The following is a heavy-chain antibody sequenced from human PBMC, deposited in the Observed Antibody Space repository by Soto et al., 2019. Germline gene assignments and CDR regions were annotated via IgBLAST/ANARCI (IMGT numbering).Heavy chain of an antibody. D-gene: IGHD3-10*01. Sequence: GASVKVSCKASGYAFTGYYMHWVRQAPGQGLEWMGWINPNSGGTNYAQKFQGWVTMTRDTSISTAYMELSRLRSDDTAVYYCARESGSYHLRYFDYWGQGTLVTVSS. V-gene: IGHV1-2*04. CDR3: ARESGSYHLRYFDY. J-gene: IGHJ4*02. CDR1: GYAFTGYY. CDR2: INPNSGGT.